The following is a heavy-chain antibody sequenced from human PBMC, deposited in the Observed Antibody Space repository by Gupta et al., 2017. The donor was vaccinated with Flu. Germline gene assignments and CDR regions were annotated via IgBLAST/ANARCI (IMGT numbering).Heavy chain of an antibody. Sequence: EVQLLESGGGLVQPGGSLRLSCAVPGLPFSDYAMNWVRQAPGKGLEWVSSIAGAGDRTYYADSVMGRFTISRDNSKNTLYLQMNSLRGDDTASYYCTKDRSGNPAIDYWGQGTLVTVSA. CDR2: IAGAGDRT. J-gene: IGHJ4*02. D-gene: IGHD6-13*01. V-gene: IGHV3-23*01. CDR1: GLPFSDYA. CDR3: TKDRSGNPAIDY.